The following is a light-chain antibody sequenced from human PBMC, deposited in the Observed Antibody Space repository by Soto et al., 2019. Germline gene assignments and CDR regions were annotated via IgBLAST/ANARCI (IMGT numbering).Light chain of an antibody. CDR1: SGHSTYA. CDR3: QTWDTGIVV. J-gene: IGLJ2*01. Sequence: QLVLTQSPSASASLGASVNLTCTLSSGHSTYAIAWHQQQPEKGPRFLMKLHSDGSHIKGDGIPHRFSGSSSGAERYLTISSLQSEDGADYYCQTWDTGIVVFGGGTKLTVL. CDR2: LHSDGSH. V-gene: IGLV4-69*01.